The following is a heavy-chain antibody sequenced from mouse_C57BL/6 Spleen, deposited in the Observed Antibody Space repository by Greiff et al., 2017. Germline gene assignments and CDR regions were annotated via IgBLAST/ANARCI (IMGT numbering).Heavy chain of an antibody. CDR2: IWSDGST. J-gene: IGHJ4*01. CDR1: GFSLTSYG. Sequence: VKLMESGPGLVAPSQSLSITCTVSGFSLTSYGVHWVRQPPGKGLEWVVVIWSDGSTTYNSALKSRLSISKENSKSQGFLKMNSLQTDDTAMYYCARHVLLSGGAMDYWGQGTSVTVSS. V-gene: IGHV2-6-1*01. D-gene: IGHD2-10*01. CDR3: ARHVLLSGGAMDY.